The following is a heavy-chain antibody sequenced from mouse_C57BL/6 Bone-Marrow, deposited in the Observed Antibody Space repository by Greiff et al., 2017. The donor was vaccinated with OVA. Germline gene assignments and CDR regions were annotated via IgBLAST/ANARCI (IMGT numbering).Heavy chain of an antibody. D-gene: IGHD3-2*02. CDR1: GYAFTNYL. CDR3: ARPQTAQATFAY. CDR2: INPGSGGT. V-gene: IGHV1-54*01. J-gene: IGHJ3*01. Sequence: QVQLQQSGAELVRPGTSVKVSCKASGYAFTNYLIVWVKQRPGQGLEWIGVINPGSGGTNYNEKFKGKATLTADKSSSTAYMQLSSLTSEDSAVYFCARPQTAQATFAYWGQGTLGTVSA.